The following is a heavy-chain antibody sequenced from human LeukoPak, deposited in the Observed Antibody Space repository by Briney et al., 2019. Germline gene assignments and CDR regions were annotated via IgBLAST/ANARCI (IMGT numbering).Heavy chain of an antibody. Sequence: GGSLRLSCAASGFTFSNYNMNWVRQAPGKAMEWVSYITSSGTDIFYADSVKGRFTISRDNAKNSLYLQKDSLGPEDTAVYYCARGWDSSSSRAFDYWGQGTLVTVSS. CDR2: ITSSGTDI. CDR3: ARGWDSSSSRAFDY. D-gene: IGHD6-6*01. V-gene: IGHV3-21*01. J-gene: IGHJ4*02. CDR1: GFTFSNYN.